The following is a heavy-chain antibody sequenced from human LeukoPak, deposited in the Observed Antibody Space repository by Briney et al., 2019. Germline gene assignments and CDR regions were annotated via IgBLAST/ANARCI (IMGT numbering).Heavy chain of an antibody. CDR3: AKDHRGYSYDYYPGMDV. J-gene: IGHJ6*02. D-gene: IGHD5-18*01. CDR2: ISYDGSNK. Sequence: PGRSLRLSCAASGFTFSSYGMHWVRQAPGKGLEWVAVISYDGSNKYYADSVKGRFTISRDNSKNTLYLQMNSLRAEDTAVYFCAKDHRGYSYDYYPGMDVWGQGTTVTVSS. V-gene: IGHV3-30*18. CDR1: GFTFSSYG.